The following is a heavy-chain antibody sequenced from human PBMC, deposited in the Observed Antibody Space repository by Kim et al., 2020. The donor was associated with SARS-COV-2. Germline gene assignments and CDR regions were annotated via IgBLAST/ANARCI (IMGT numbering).Heavy chain of an antibody. CDR3: ARDPFSITIFGVVITDAFDI. J-gene: IGHJ3*02. Sequence: RVTISVDTSKNQFSLKLSSVTAADTAMYYCARDPFSITIFGVVITDAFDIWGQGTMVTVSS. V-gene: IGHV4-30-2*05. D-gene: IGHD3-3*01.